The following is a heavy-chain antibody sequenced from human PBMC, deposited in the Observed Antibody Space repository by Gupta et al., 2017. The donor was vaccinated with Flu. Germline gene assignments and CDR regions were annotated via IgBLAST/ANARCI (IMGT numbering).Heavy chain of an antibody. V-gene: IGHV3-74*01. CDR1: FSNYG. CDR3: AGPTVTTFNLDY. D-gene: IGHD4-17*01. CDR2: INSDGSST. Sequence: FSNYGMHWVGQAPGKGLVWVSSINSDGSSTSYADAVKGRFTISRDNAKNTLYLEMNRLRADDTAVYYCAGPTVTTFNLDYWGQGTLVTVSS. J-gene: IGHJ4*02.